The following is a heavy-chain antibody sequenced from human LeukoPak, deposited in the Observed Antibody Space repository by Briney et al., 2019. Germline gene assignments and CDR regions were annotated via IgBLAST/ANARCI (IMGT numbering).Heavy chain of an antibody. D-gene: IGHD6-19*01. Sequence: SETLSLTCSVSDGSISTYYWSWIRQPPGKGLEWIGHTHYSGSTNYNPSLKSRVTISVDTSKNQFSLKLSSVTAADTAVYYCARDPNGWYYFDYWGQGTLVTVSS. V-gene: IGHV4-59*01. CDR1: DGSISTYY. CDR2: THYSGST. J-gene: IGHJ4*02. CDR3: ARDPNGWYYFDY.